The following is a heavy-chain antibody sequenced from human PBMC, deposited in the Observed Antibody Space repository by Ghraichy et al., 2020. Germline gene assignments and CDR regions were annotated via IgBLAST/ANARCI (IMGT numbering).Heavy chain of an antibody. J-gene: IGHJ2*01. CDR1: GVSIESDY. CDR3: ARNSGWYRHDL. V-gene: IGHV4-59*08. D-gene: IGHD6-19*01. CDR2: KSYSGST. Sequence: SETLSLTCTVSGVSIESDYWSWIRQPPGKGLEWIGYKSYSGSTNYNTSLKSRVTISVDRHQFSLNLGSVTAADTAVYYCARNSGWYRHDLWGRGTLVTVSS.